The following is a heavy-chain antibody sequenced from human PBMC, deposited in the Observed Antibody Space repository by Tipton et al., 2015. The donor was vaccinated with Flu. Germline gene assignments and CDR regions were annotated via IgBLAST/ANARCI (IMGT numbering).Heavy chain of an antibody. J-gene: IGHJ4*02. D-gene: IGHD6-13*01. CDR3: ARDRVAAAGTGEAFDY. Sequence: SLRLSCAASGFTFSSYGMHWVRQAPGKGLEWVAVIWYDGSNKYYADSVKGRFTISRDNSKNTLYLQMNSLRAEDTAVYYCARDRVAAAGTGEAFDYWGQGTLVTVSS. CDR1: GFTFSSYG. CDR2: IWYDGSNK. V-gene: IGHV3-33*08.